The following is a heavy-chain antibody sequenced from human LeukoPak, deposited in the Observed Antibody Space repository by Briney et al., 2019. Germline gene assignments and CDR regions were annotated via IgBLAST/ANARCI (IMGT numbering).Heavy chain of an antibody. CDR3: ARGRRYQLPLGFDP. V-gene: IGHV4-34*01. CDR2: INHSGST. Sequence: PSETLSLTCAVYGGSFSGYYWSWIRQPPGKGLEWIGEINHSGSTNYNPSLKSRVTISVDTSKNQFSLTLSSVTAADTAVYYCARGRRYQLPLGFDPWGQGTLVTVSS. CDR1: GGSFSGYY. J-gene: IGHJ5*02. D-gene: IGHD2-2*01.